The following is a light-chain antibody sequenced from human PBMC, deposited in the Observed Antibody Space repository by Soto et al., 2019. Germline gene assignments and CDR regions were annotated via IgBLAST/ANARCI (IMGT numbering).Light chain of an antibody. CDR3: ATWDDSLNAAV. Sequence: QSVLTQPPSASGTAGQRVTISCSGSNSNIGGNTVNWYQQLPGAAPKLLMYSNDQRPSGVPDRFSGSKFGTTASLAISGLQSEDEADYHCATWDDSLNAAVFGAGTKVTVL. J-gene: IGLJ1*01. CDR2: SND. V-gene: IGLV1-44*01. CDR1: NSNIGGNT.